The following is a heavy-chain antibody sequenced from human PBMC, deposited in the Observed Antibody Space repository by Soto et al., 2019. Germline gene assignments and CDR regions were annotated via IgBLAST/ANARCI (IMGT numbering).Heavy chain of an antibody. J-gene: IGHJ5*02. D-gene: IGHD6-6*01. V-gene: IGHV6-1*01. CDR3: ARLVGNSWLDH. CDR2: TYYRSIWQT. Sequence: QVQLQQSGPGLVKPSQTLSLTCAISGASVSSNDAVWNWIRQSPSRGLEWLGRTYYRSIWQTEYAVSVKGRMPINPDASKNQVSLPLNSLTPGDTAMYYFARLVGNSWLDHWGQGTLFTVSA. CDR1: GASVSSNDAV.